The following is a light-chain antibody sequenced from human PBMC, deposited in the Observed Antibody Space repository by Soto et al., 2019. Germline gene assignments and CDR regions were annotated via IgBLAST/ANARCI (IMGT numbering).Light chain of an antibody. J-gene: IGLJ2*01. CDR3: CSYAGSSTFRVV. CDR1: SSDVGSYNL. CDR2: EGS. Sequence: QSALTQPASVSGYPGQSITISCTGTSSDVGSYNLVSWYQQHPGKAPKLMIYEGSKRPSGVSNRFSGSKSGNTASLTISGLQAEDEADYYCCSYAGSSTFRVVFGGGTKLTVL. V-gene: IGLV2-23*01.